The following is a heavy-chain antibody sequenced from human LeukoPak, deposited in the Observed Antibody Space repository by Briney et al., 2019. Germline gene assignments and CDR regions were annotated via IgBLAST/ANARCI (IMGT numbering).Heavy chain of an antibody. CDR2: ISAYNGNT. CDR1: GYTFTGYY. D-gene: IGHD3-22*01. J-gene: IGHJ5*02. V-gene: IGHV1-18*04. CDR3: ARWSAYYYDSSGYYSDWFDP. Sequence: ASVKVSCKASGYTFTGYYMHWVRQAPGQGLEWMGWISAYNGNTNYAQKLQGRVTMTTDTSTSTAYMELRSLRSDDTAVYYCARWSAYYYDSSGYYSDWFDPWGQGTLVTVSS.